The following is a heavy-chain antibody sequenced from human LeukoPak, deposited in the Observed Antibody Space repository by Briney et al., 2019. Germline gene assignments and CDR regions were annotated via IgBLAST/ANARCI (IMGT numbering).Heavy chain of an antibody. D-gene: IGHD6-13*01. CDR2: IYYSGST. CDR3: AGSSSWWYYFDY. V-gene: IGHV4-59*01. Sequence: SETLSLTCTVSGGSISSYYWSWIRQPPGKGLEWIGYIYYSGSTNYNPSLKSRVTISVDTSKNQFSLELSSVTAADTAVYYCAGSSSWWYYFDYWGQGTLVTVSS. J-gene: IGHJ4*02. CDR1: GGSISSYY.